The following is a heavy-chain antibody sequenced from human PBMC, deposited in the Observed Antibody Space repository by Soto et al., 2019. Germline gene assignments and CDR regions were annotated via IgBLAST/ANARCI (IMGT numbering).Heavy chain of an antibody. V-gene: IGHV1-18*01. D-gene: IGHD3-3*01. CDR3: ARNKSPLSNYDFWSGLGGMDV. CDR1: GYTFTSYG. CDR2: ISAYNGNT. Sequence: QVQLVQSGAEVKKPGASVKVSCKASGYTFTSYGISWVRQAPGQGLEWMGWISAYNGNTNYAQKLQGRVTMTTDTSTSTAYMELRSLRSDDTAVYYWARNKSPLSNYDFWSGLGGMDVWGQGTTVTVSS. J-gene: IGHJ6*02.